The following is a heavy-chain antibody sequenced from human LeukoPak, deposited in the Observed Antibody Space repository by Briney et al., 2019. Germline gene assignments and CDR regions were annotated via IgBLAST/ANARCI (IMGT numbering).Heavy chain of an antibody. CDR3: ARVLQNWNDGPILDY. V-gene: IGHV4-59*01. CDR2: IYYSGST. Sequence: SETLSLTCTISGGSISGFYWSWIRQPPGKGLEWIGDIYYSGSTNYNPSLKSRLTISVDTSKNQFSLKLSSVTAADTAVYYCARVLQNWNDGPILDYWGQGTLVTVSS. J-gene: IGHJ4*02. D-gene: IGHD1-1*01. CDR1: GGSISGFY.